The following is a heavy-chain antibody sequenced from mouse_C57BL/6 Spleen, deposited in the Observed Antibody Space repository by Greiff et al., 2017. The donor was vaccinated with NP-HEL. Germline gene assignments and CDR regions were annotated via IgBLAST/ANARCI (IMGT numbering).Heavy chain of an antibody. J-gene: IGHJ1*03. Sequence: QVQLQQSGAELVKPGASVKISCKASGYTFTDYYINWVKQRPGQGLEWIGKIGPGSGSTYYNEKFKGKATLTADTSSSPSSLQLSSLTSEDSAVYFCARYDYDAPLYWYFDVWGTGTTVTVSS. CDR3: ARYDYDAPLYWYFDV. CDR2: IGPGSGST. V-gene: IGHV1-77*01. D-gene: IGHD2-4*01. CDR1: GYTFTDYY.